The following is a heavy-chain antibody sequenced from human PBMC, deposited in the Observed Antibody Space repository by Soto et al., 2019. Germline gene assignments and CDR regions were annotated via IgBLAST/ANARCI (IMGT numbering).Heavy chain of an antibody. J-gene: IGHJ6*02. CDR2: IWSAGLI. V-gene: IGHV3-53*01. CDR1: GFTFSSKY. Sequence: GSLRLSCAASGFTFSSKYMSWVRQAPGKGLEWVSIIWSAGLIYYADSVRGRFTISRDISKNILYLEMTSLRADDTAVYYCAREAPMDVWGQGTTVTVSS. CDR3: AREAPMDV.